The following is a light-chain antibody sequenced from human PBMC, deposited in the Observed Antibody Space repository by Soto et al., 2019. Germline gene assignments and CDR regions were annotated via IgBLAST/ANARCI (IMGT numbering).Light chain of an antibody. Sequence: EIVLTQSPGTLSLSPGERATLSCRASQSVSSTYLAWYQQKPGQAPRLLNYGASSRATGIPDRFSGSGSGTDFTLTISRLEPEDFAVYYCQQYGSSPNLTFGGGTKVEIK. CDR3: QQYGSSPNLT. CDR1: QSVSSTY. CDR2: GAS. J-gene: IGKJ4*01. V-gene: IGKV3-20*01.